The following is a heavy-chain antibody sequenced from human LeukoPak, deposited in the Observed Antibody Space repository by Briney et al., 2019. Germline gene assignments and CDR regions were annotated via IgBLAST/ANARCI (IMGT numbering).Heavy chain of an antibody. CDR3: ARDQGYGAYALDY. D-gene: IGHD5-12*01. J-gene: IGHJ4*02. V-gene: IGHV1-69*05. CDR2: IVPLFGTR. Sequence: GASVKVSCKASGGTFSSNDISWVRQAPGQGLEWMGRIVPLFGTRSYAQKFQGRVTITTDESTNTSYMELTSLTFEDTAVYYCARDQGYGAYALDYWGQGTLVTVSS. CDR1: GGTFSSND.